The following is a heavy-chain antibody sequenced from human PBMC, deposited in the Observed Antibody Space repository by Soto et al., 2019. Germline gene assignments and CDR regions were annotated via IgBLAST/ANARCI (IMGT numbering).Heavy chain of an antibody. Sequence: EVQLVESGGNLVQPGGSLRLSCAASGFTFSSYTMNWVRQAPGKGLEWVSYISSSRSTIYYADSVKGRFTISRDNAKNSLYLQMNSLRDEDTAVYYCARGGGTIFGVVIRQNYYYGMDVWGQGTTVTVSS. D-gene: IGHD3-3*01. J-gene: IGHJ6*02. CDR1: GFTFSSYT. CDR2: ISSSRSTI. CDR3: ARGGGTIFGVVIRQNYYYGMDV. V-gene: IGHV3-48*02.